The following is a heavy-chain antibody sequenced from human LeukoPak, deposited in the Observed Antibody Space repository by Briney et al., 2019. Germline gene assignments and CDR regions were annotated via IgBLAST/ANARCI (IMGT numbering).Heavy chain of an antibody. J-gene: IGHJ3*02. D-gene: IGHD2-2*02. Sequence: WASVKVSCKASGYTFTGYYMHWVRQAPGQGLEWMGWINPNSGGTNYAQKFQGRVTMTRDTSISTAYMELSRLRSDDTAVYYCARRSPAAIPDAFDTWGRGTMVTVSS. CDR1: GYTFTGYY. CDR3: ARRSPAAIPDAFDT. V-gene: IGHV1-2*02. CDR2: INPNSGGT.